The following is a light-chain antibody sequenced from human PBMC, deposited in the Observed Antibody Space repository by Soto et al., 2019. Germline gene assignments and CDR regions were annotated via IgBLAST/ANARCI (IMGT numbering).Light chain of an antibody. V-gene: IGLV2-14*01. CDR3: KSFTSTSVYV. CDR2: DVN. Sequence: QSVLTQPSSVSGSPGQSITISCTGTSRDVGGYNYVSWYQQHPGKAPKLMIYDVNNRPSGVSNRFSGSKSGSTASLTISGLQGEDEAYYYCKSFTSTSVYVFGTGTKLTVL. CDR1: SRDVGGYNY. J-gene: IGLJ1*01.